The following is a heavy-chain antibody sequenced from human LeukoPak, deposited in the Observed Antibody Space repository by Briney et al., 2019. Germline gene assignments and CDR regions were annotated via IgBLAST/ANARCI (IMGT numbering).Heavy chain of an antibody. Sequence: SVKVSCKASGGTFSSYAVSWVRQAPGQGLEWMGRIIPILGIANYAQKFQGRVTITADKSTSTAYMELSSLRSEDTAVYYCARPQTLRQAFDIWGQGTMVTVSS. CDR2: IIPILGIA. CDR1: GGTFSSYA. CDR3: ARPQTLRQAFDI. V-gene: IGHV1-69*04. J-gene: IGHJ3*02.